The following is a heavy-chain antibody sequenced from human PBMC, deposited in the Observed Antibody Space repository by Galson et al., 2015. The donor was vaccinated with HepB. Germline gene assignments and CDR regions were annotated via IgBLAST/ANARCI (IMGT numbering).Heavy chain of an antibody. J-gene: IGHJ5*02. Sequence: SLRLSCAASGFTFSSYGMHWVRQAPGKGLEWVAVISYDGSNKYYADSVKGRFTISRDNSKNTLYLQMNSLRAEDTAVYYCAKEVLAVALGNWFDPWGQGTLVTVSS. D-gene: IGHD6-19*01. V-gene: IGHV3-30*18. CDR2: ISYDGSNK. CDR1: GFTFSSYG. CDR3: AKEVLAVALGNWFDP.